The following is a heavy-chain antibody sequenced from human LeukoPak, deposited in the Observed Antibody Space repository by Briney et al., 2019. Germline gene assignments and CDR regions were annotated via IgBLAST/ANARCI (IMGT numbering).Heavy chain of an antibody. CDR1: GFTFSTYW. Sequence: GGSLRLSCAASGFTFSTYWMSWVRQAPGKGLEWVANIKEDGSEKYYGDSVKGRFTISRDNAKNSLYLQMNSLRAEDRAVYYCARDSSGYQWGQGTLVSVSS. CDR3: ARDSSGYQ. CDR2: IKEDGSEK. V-gene: IGHV3-7*01. D-gene: IGHD3-22*01. J-gene: IGHJ4*02.